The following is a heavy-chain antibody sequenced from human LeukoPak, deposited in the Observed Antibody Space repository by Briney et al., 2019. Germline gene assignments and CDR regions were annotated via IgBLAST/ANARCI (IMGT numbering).Heavy chain of an antibody. Sequence: GGSLRLSCATSGFSFSSYTMNWVRQAPGQGLEWVSSISGSIPTIYYADSVKGRFTISRDNAKSSVYLQMNSLRAEDTAVYYCVRIPNTANFPNWFDPWDQGTLVIVSS. CDR2: ISGSIPTI. CDR1: GFSFSSYT. J-gene: IGHJ5*02. D-gene: IGHD4/OR15-4a*01. V-gene: IGHV3-21*01. CDR3: VRIPNTANFPNWFDP.